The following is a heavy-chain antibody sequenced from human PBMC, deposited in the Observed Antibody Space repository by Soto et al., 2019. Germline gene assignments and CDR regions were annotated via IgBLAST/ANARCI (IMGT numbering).Heavy chain of an antibody. CDR2: ISAYNGNT. V-gene: IGHV1-18*01. J-gene: IGHJ3*02. D-gene: IGHD6-13*01. CDR1: GYTFTSYG. Sequence: QVQLVQSGAEVKKPGASVKVSCKASGYTFTSYGISWVRQAPGQGLEWMGWISAYNGNTNYAQKLQGRVTMTTDTSTSTAYIELRSLRSDDRAVYYCARDVAAAATTDAFDIWGQGTMVNVSS. CDR3: ARDVAAAATTDAFDI.